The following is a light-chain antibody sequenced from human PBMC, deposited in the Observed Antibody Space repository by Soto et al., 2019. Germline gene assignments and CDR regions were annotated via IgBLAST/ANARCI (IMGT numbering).Light chain of an antibody. Sequence: EIVLTQSPGPLSLSPGDRATLSCRASQSVSSSDLAWYQQKPGQAPRLLIYGASSRATGIPDRFSGSGSGTDFTLTISRLEPEDFAVYYCQQYGSSPTFGQGTRLEIK. CDR2: GAS. CDR1: QSVSSSD. V-gene: IGKV3-20*01. J-gene: IGKJ5*01. CDR3: QQYGSSPT.